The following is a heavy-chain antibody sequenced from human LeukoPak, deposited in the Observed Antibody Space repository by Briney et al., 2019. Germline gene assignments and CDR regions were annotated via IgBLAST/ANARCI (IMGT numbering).Heavy chain of an antibody. D-gene: IGHD2-2*01. CDR3: ARDQHCSSTSCYQDY. CDR1: GGTFSSYA. CDR2: IIPILGIA. J-gene: IGHJ4*02. Sequence: SVKVSCKASGGTFSSYAISWVRQAPGQGLEWMGGIIPILGIANYAQKFQGRVTITADKSTSTAYMELSSLRSEDTAVYYCARDQHCSSTSCYQDYWGQGTLVTVSS. V-gene: IGHV1-69*04.